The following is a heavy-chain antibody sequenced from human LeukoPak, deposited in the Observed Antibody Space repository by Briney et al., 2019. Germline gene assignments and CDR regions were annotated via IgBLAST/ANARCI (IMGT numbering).Heavy chain of an antibody. V-gene: IGHV4-59*11. CDR1: GDSISSHY. CDR3: ARAVPNYYYGMDV. D-gene: IGHD3-10*02. CDR2: MHYNGAT. Sequence: SETLSLTCTVSGDSISSHYWTWIRQPPGKGLEWVGYMHYNGATNYNPSLKSRVTISVDTSKNQFSLKLSSVTAADTAVYYCARAVPNYYYGMDVWGKGTTVTVSS. J-gene: IGHJ6*04.